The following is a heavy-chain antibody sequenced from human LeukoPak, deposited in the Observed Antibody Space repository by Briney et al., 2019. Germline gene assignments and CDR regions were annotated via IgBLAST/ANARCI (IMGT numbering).Heavy chain of an antibody. D-gene: IGHD6-13*01. CDR3: ARDRVPSSSWYGGVDY. J-gene: IGHJ4*02. Sequence: YSSWSTNYTPSLKSRVTMSVDTSKNQFSLKLSSVTAADTAVYYCARDRVPSSSWYGGVDYWGQGTLVTVSS. V-gene: IGHV4-4*07. CDR2: YSSWST.